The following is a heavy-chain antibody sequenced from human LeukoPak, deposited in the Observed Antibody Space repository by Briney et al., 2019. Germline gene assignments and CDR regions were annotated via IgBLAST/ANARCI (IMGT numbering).Heavy chain of an antibody. D-gene: IGHD6-19*01. V-gene: IGHV3-53*01. CDR3: ARDGRYSSGLYYYYGMDV. Sequence: GGSLRLSCAASGFTVSSNYMSWVRQAPGKGLEWVSVIYSGGSTYYADSVKGRFTISRDNSKNTLYLQMNSLRAEDTAVYYCARDGRYSSGLYYYYGMDVWGQGTTVTVSS. CDR2: IYSGGST. J-gene: IGHJ6*02. CDR1: GFTVSSNY.